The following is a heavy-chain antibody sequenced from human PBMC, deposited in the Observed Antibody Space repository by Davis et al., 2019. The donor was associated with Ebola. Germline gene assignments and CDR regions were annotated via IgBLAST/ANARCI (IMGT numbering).Heavy chain of an antibody. CDR1: GFTFSDYY. J-gene: IGHJ6*02. D-gene: IGHD3-3*01. V-gene: IGHV3-11*04. CDR2: ISSSGSTI. Sequence: PGGSLRLSCAASGFTFSDYYMSWIRQAPGKGLEWVSYISSSGSTIYYADSVKGRFTISRDNAKNSLYLQMNSLRAEDTAVYYCAREKSQVLRFLEWLSDYYGMDVWGQGTTVTVSS. CDR3: AREKSQVLRFLEWLSDYYGMDV.